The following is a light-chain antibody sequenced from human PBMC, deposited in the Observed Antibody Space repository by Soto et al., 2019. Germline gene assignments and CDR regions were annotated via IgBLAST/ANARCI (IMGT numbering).Light chain of an antibody. Sequence: QLVLTQSPSASASLGASVKLTCTLSSGHSSYAIAWYQQQPEKGPRYLMNLNSDGSHSMWDGIPDRFSGSSSGAEHYLTITSLQCEDEADYYCQTWGTGAWVFGGGTKLTVL. CDR2: LNSDGSH. V-gene: IGLV4-69*01. CDR1: SGHSSYA. CDR3: QTWGTGAWV. J-gene: IGLJ3*02.